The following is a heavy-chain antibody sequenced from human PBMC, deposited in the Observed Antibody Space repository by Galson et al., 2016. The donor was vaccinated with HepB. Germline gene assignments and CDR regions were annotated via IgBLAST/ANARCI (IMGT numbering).Heavy chain of an antibody. J-gene: IGHJ4*02. CDR1: GFTFSSYA. D-gene: IGHD3-9*01. Sequence: SLRLSCAASGFTFSSYAMNWVRQAPRQGLEWVAVISFDRVNKFYADSVKGRFTFSRDNSKNTLYLQLRSLRPEDTAVYYCARDSRRAPSYFGPLTGYSSLDYWGPGTLVTVSS. V-gene: IGHV3-30-3*01. CDR2: ISFDRVNK. CDR3: ARDSRRAPSYFGPLTGYSSLDY.